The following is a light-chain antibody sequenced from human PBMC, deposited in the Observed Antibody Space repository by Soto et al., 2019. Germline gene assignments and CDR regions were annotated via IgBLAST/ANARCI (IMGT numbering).Light chain of an antibody. Sequence: EIPMTQSPASLSASPGERATLTCRASQSVSNYLAWYQQKPGQPPKLLIYEASTLPSGVPTCFSGSGSGTVFTLTSSMQQPEDAAAYCCQNYNRPPLTFGPGTKVDIK. CDR3: QNYNRPPLT. J-gene: IGKJ3*01. CDR1: QSVSNY. CDR2: EAS. V-gene: IGKV1-27*01.